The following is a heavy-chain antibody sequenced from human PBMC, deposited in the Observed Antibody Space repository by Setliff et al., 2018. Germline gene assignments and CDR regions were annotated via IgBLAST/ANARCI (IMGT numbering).Heavy chain of an antibody. CDR3: ARERTIFGILVISGWFDP. CDR2: VSASGST. V-gene: IGHV4-4*07. J-gene: IGHJ5*02. D-gene: IGHD3-3*01. Sequence: LSLTCTVSGASLSDYYWTWIRQPAGKELEWIGRVSASGSTTYNPSLKSRVTMSVDTSRNQISLNLTSVTAADTAMYYCARERTIFGILVISGWFDPWGQGTVVTVSS. CDR1: GASLSDYY.